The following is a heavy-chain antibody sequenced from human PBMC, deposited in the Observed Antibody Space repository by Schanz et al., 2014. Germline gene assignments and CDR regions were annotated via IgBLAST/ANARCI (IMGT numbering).Heavy chain of an antibody. V-gene: IGHV3-48*01. D-gene: IGHD5-18*01. Sequence: EVQLVESGGGLVQPGGSLRLSCTASGFTFSSYSMNWVRQAPGKGLKWVSYVSRSTPDIYYADSVKGRFTMSRDNAKNSVFLQMNSLRAEDTAVYYCVRVSFADPRLYRGMDRDIDYWGQGTLXTVSS. CDR1: GFTFSSYS. CDR2: VSRSTPDI. CDR3: VRVSFADPRLYRGMDRDIDY. J-gene: IGHJ4*02.